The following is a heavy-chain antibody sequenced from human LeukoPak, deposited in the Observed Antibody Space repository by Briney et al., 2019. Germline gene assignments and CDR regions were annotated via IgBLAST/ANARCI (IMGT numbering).Heavy chain of an antibody. Sequence: ASVKVSCKASGYTFTSYGISWVRQAPGQGLEWMGWISAYNGNTNYAQKLQGRVTMTTDTSTSTAYMELRSLRSDDTAVYYCARISETAIIEAAEDLWGQGALVTVSS. J-gene: IGHJ4*02. CDR2: ISAYNGNT. V-gene: IGHV1-18*01. CDR3: ARISETAIIEAAEDL. CDR1: GYTFTSYG. D-gene: IGHD6-13*01.